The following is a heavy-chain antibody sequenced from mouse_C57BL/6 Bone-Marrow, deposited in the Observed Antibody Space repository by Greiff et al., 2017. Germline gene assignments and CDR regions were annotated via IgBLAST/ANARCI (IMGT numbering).Heavy chain of an antibody. CDR2: INPYNGGT. CDR3: AREGYGSSYWYFDV. D-gene: IGHD1-1*01. Sequence: EVQLQQSGPVLVKPGASVKMSCKASGYTFTDYYMNWVQQSHGKSLEWIGVINPYNGGTSYNQKFKGKATLTVDKSSSTAYMELNSLTSEDSAVYYCAREGYGSSYWYFDVWGTGTTVTVSS. J-gene: IGHJ1*03. V-gene: IGHV1-19*01. CDR1: GYTFTDYY.